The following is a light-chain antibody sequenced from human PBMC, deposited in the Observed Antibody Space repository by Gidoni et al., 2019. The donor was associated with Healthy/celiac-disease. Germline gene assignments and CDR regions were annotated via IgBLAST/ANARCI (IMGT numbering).Light chain of an antibody. V-gene: IGLV1-40*01. Sequence: QSVLTQPPALSGAPGQRVTISCTGSSSNIGAGYDVHWYQQLPGTAPKLLIYGNNNRPSGVPDRFSGSKSGTSASLAITGLQAEDEADYYCQSYDSSLSGPVFGGGTKLTVL. J-gene: IGLJ2*01. CDR2: GNN. CDR1: SSNIGAGYD. CDR3: QSYDSSLSGPV.